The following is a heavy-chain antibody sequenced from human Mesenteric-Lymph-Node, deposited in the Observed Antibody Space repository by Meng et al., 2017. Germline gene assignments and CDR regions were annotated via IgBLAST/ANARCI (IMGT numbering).Heavy chain of an antibody. CDR2: IYYSGST. CDR3: ARIAVAGTFDY. V-gene: IGHV4-39*01. J-gene: IGHJ4*02. D-gene: IGHD6-19*01. CDR1: GGSISSSSYY. Sequence: QLQLQESVPGLVKPSETLSLTCTVSGGSISSSSYYWGWIRQPPGKGLEWIGSIYYSGSTYYNPSLKSRVTISVDTSKNQFSLKLSSVTAADTAAYYCARIAVAGTFDYWGQGTLVTVSS.